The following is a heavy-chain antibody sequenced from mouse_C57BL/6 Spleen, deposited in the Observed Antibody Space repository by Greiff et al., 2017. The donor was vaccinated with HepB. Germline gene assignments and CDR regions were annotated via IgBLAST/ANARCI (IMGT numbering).Heavy chain of an antibody. Sequence: VKLMESGAELVKPGASVKLSCKASGYTFTEYTIHWVKQRSGQGLEWIGWFYPGSGSIKYNEKFKDKATLTADKSSSTVYMELSRLTSEDSAVYFCARHEVYYSNYGAMDYWGQGTSVTVSS. D-gene: IGHD2-5*01. CDR3: ARHEVYYSNYGAMDY. CDR2: FYPGSGSI. J-gene: IGHJ4*01. V-gene: IGHV1-62-2*01. CDR1: GYTFTEYT.